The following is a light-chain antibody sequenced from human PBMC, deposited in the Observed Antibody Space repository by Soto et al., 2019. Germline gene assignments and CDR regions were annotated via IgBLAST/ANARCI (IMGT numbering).Light chain of an antibody. CDR1: SSNIGAGYD. CDR2: DRG. Sequence: QAVVTQPPSVSGAPGQGVTISCTGSSSNIGAGYDVHWYQQVPGTAPKFLISDRGYRPSGVPARFSVSKSGTSASLAITGLQSEDEADYYCQSYDTRLSATIFGGGTKLTVL. CDR3: QSYDTRLSATI. V-gene: IGLV1-40*01. J-gene: IGLJ2*01.